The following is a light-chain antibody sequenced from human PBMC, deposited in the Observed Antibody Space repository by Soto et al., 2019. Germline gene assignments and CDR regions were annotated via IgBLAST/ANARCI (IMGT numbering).Light chain of an antibody. V-gene: IGLV2-14*03. J-gene: IGLJ1*01. Sequence: QSALTQPRSVSGSPGQSIAISCTETSSDVDTYNYISWYQQHPGNAPKLIIYDVTNRPSGVSDRFSGSKSGNTASLTISGLQAEDEADYYCTSYRSSTLFAFGTGTKLTVL. CDR1: SSDVDTYNY. CDR2: DVT. CDR3: TSYRSSTLFA.